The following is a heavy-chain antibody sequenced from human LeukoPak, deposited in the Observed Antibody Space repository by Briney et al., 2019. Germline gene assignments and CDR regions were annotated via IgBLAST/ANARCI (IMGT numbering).Heavy chain of an antibody. CDR3: ARARGGYPNSLWDDY. CDR1: GFTFSDYY. J-gene: IGHJ4*02. D-gene: IGHD6-25*01. Sequence: GGSLRLSCAASGFTFSDYYMSWIRQAPGKGLEWVSYISSSGSTIYYADSVKGRFPISRDNAKNSLYLQMNRLRAEDTAVYYCARARGGYPNSLWDDYWGQGTLVTVSS. CDR2: ISSSGSTI. V-gene: IGHV3-11*04.